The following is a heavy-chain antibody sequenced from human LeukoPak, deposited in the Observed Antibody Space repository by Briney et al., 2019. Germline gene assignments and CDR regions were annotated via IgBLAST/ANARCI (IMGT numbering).Heavy chain of an antibody. D-gene: IGHD6-13*01. CDR1: GGTFSSYA. CDR2: IIPIFGTA. J-gene: IGHJ6*02. CDR3: ARVPFGVYSSSWYANYYGMDV. V-gene: IGHV1-69*13. Sequence: ASVKVSCKASGGTFSSYAISWVRQAPGQGLEWMGGIIPIFGTANYAQKFQGRVTITADESMSTAYMELSSLRSEDTAVYYCARVPFGVYSSSWYANYYGMDVWGQGTTVTVSS.